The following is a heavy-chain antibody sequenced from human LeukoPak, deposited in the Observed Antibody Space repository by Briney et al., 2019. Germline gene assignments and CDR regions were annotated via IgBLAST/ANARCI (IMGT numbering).Heavy chain of an antibody. V-gene: IGHV4-31*03. J-gene: IGHJ4*02. CDR1: GGSISSGGYY. CDR2: IYYSGST. CDR3: ARVSFNYGSCTFDY. D-gene: IGHD2-15*01. Sequence: SETLSLTCTVSGGSISSGGYYWSWIRQHPRKGLEWIGYIYYSGSTYYNPSLKSRVTISVDTSKNQFSLKLSSVTAADTAVYYCARVSFNYGSCTFDYWGQGTLVTVSS.